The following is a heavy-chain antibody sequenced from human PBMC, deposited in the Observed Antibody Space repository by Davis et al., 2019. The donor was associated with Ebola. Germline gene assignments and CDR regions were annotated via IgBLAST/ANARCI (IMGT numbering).Heavy chain of an antibody. Sequence: ESLRLSCAASGFTFSNYAMSWIRQPPGKGLEWIGEINHSGSTNYNPSLKSRVTISVDTSKNQFSLKLSSVTAADTAVYYCARHETLIAAAGLLYYYYGMDVWGQGTTVTVSS. CDR3: ARHETLIAAAGLLYYYYGMDV. J-gene: IGHJ6*02. CDR1: GFTFSNYA. CDR2: INHSGST. V-gene: IGHV4-34*01. D-gene: IGHD6-13*01.